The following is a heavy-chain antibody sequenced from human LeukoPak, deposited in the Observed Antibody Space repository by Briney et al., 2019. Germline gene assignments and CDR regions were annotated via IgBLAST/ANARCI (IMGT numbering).Heavy chain of an antibody. Sequence: GGSLRLSCAASGFTFSSYAMHWVRQAPGKGLEWVAVISYDGSNKYYADSVKGRFTISRDNSKNTLYLQMNSLRAEDTAVYYCARGGDIVVVPAAIQDRNWFDPWGQGTLVTVSS. V-gene: IGHV3-30*04. CDR3: ARGGDIVVVPAAIQDRNWFDP. CDR1: GFTFSSYA. CDR2: ISYDGSNK. J-gene: IGHJ5*02. D-gene: IGHD2-2*01.